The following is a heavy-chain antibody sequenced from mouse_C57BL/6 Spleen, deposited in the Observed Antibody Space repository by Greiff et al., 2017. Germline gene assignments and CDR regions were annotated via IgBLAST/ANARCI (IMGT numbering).Heavy chain of an antibody. Sequence: VQLQQSGAELVKPGASVKISCKASGYAFSSYWMNWVKQRPGKGLEWIGQIYPGDGDTNYNGKFKGKATLTADKSSSTAYMPLSSLTSEYSAVYFCASYYGSSTSWFAYWGQGTLVTVSA. V-gene: IGHV1-80*01. J-gene: IGHJ3*01. D-gene: IGHD1-1*01. CDR2: IYPGDGDT. CDR3: ASYYGSSTSWFAY. CDR1: GYAFSSYW.